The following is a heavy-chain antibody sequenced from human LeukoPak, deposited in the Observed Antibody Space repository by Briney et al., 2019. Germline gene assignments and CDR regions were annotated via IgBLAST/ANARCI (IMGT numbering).Heavy chain of an antibody. CDR1: GFTFRSYA. D-gene: IGHD5-18*01. V-gene: IGHV3-30*18. Sequence: GGSLRLSCAASGFTFRSYALHWVRRAPGKGLEWVALISYDGNNKYYAESVKGRFTISRDNSKNTLYLQMNSLTTDDTAIYYCAKSRAGGYLRAFDFWGQGALVTVSS. CDR3: AKSRAGGYLRAFDF. J-gene: IGHJ4*02. CDR2: ISYDGNNK.